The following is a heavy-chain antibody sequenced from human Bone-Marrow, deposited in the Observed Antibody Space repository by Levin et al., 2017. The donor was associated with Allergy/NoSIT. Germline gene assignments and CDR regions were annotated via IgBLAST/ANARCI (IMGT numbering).Heavy chain of an antibody. J-gene: IGHJ5*02. V-gene: IGHV1-69*06. Sequence: PKASVKVSCKAPEDTFSSYAVSWVRQAPGQGLEWMGGISPLSETPTYAQQFRGRVTITADKSTSISYMELSSLRYEDTAVYYCARVYRFFDLWGQGTLVTVSS. CDR3: ARVYRFFDL. D-gene: IGHD3-16*02. CDR2: ISPLSETP. CDR1: EDTFSSYA.